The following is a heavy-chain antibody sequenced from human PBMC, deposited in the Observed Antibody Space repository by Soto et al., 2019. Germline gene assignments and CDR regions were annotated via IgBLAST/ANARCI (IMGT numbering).Heavy chain of an antibody. Sequence: QLQLQESGPGLVKPSETLSLTCTVSGGSISSSSYYWGWIRQPPGKGLEWIGSIYYSGSTYYNPSLKSRVTIYVDTSKKQFSLKLSSVTDADSAVYYCPTTYYYDSSGYYGVRVMDAFDIWGQGTMVTVSS. V-gene: IGHV4-39*01. D-gene: IGHD3-22*01. CDR2: IYYSGST. CDR3: PTTYYYDSSGYYGVRVMDAFDI. CDR1: GGSISSSSYY. J-gene: IGHJ3*02.